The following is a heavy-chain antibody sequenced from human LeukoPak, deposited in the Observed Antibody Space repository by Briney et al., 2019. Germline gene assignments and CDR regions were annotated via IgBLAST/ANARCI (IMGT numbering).Heavy chain of an antibody. V-gene: IGHV4-34*01. D-gene: IGHD3-10*01. Sequence: SETLSLTCAVYGGSFSDYYWTCIRQSPGKGLEWIGEINHSGATDYNPSLKSRVTISVDTSKNQFSLKVRSVTAADTAVYYCARRVRGVIISFYYYNGMDVWGQGTTVTVSS. CDR3: ARRVRGVIISFYYYNGMDV. CDR2: INHSGAT. J-gene: IGHJ6*02. CDR1: GGSFSDYY.